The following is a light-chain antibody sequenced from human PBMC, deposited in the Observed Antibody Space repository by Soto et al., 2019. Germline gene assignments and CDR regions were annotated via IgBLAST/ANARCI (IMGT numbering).Light chain of an antibody. CDR2: ASS. CDR1: QGISSY. CDR3: QQLNTFALT. Sequence: DIPLTQSPSFLSASVGDRVTISCRASQGISSYLAWYQQTPGKAPKLLIYASSTLQSGGPSRFSGSGSGTEFTLTSGSLQPDECATCYCQQLNTFALTVGQGARLDI. V-gene: IGKV1-9*01. J-gene: IGKJ5*01.